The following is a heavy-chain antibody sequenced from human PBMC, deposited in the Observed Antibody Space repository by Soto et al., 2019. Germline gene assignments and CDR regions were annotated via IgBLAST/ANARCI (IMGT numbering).Heavy chain of an antibody. D-gene: IGHD4-17*01. CDR3: GKDPNGDYFGAFDF. J-gene: IGHJ3*01. Sequence: EVQMLESGGGLVQPGGSLRLSCAASGFTFSSYALTWVRQAPGKGLELVSSITGSGDYTRYTDSVKGRFTITRDNAKNTLFLQMKSLSADDTAIYYWGKDPNGDYFGAFDFWGQGTMVSVSS. CDR2: ITGSGDYT. CDR1: GFTFSSYA. V-gene: IGHV3-23*01.